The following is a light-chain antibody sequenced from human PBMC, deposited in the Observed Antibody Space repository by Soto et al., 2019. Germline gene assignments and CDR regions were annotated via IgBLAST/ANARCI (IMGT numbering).Light chain of an antibody. Sequence: SYELTQPPSVSVAPGKTASISCGGNDIGSKGVHWYQQKPGQAPVLVIYSDTDLPPVIHERFSGSNSANLATLTISRVEAGDEADYYCQVWDSGSSHVVFGGGTKVTVL. CDR2: SDT. CDR3: QVWDSGSSHVV. V-gene: IGLV3-21*01. J-gene: IGLJ2*01. CDR1: DIGSKG.